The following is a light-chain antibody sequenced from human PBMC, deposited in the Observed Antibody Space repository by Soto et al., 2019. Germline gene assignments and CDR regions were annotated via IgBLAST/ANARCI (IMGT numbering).Light chain of an antibody. Sequence: EIVLTQSPGTLSLSPGERATLSCRASQSVISSYFAWYQQKPGQAPRLVIYGASSRATGIPDRFSGSGSGTDFTLTIRRVEPEDFAVYYCQQHMYTFGQGTKLEIK. CDR1: QSVISSY. J-gene: IGKJ2*01. CDR3: QQHMYT. CDR2: GAS. V-gene: IGKV3-20*01.